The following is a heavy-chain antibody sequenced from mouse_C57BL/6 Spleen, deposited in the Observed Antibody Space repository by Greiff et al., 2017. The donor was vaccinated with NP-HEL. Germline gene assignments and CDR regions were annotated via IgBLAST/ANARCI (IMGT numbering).Heavy chain of an antibody. J-gene: IGHJ1*03. CDR3: ASKGLLRKASFDV. CDR2: ISYDGSN. V-gene: IGHV3-6*01. Sequence: EVKLQESGPGLVKPPQSLSLTCSVTGYSITSGYYWNWIRQFPGNKLEWMGYISYDGSNNYNPSLKNRISITRDTSKNQFFLKLNSETTEDTATYYCASKGLLRKASFDVWGTGTTVTVSS. CDR1: GYSITSGYY. D-gene: IGHD1-1*01.